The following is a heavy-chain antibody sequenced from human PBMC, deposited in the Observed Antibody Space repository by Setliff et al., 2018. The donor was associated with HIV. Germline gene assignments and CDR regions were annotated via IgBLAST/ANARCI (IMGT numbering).Heavy chain of an antibody. CDR3: ARDASISSPYDAFDI. V-gene: IGHV3-53*05. J-gene: IGHJ3*02. CDR1: GFTVSSNY. CDR2: IYSGGST. Sequence: GGSLRLSCSASGFTVSSNYMSWVRQAPGKGLEWVSVIYSGGSTYYASSLKGRFTISRDNSKNTLYLQMGSLRAEDMAVYYCARDASISSPYDAFDIWGQGTMVTVSS. D-gene: IGHD6-6*01.